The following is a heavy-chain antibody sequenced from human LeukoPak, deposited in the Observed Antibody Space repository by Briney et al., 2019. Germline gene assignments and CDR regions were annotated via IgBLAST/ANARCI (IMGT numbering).Heavy chain of an antibody. CDR2: IYYSGST. CDR3: ASSSIAAAGTFLFDY. V-gene: IGHV4-30-4*08. D-gene: IGHD6-13*01. Sequence: SETLSLTCTVSGGSISSGDYYWSWIRQPPGKGLEWIGYIYYSGSTYYNPSLKSRVTISVDTSKNQFSLKLSSVTAADTAVYYCASSSIAAAGTFLFDYWGQGTLVTVSS. J-gene: IGHJ4*02. CDR1: GGSISSGDYY.